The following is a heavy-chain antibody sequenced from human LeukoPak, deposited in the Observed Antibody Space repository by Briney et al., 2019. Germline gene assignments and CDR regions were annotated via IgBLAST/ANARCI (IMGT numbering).Heavy chain of an antibody. V-gene: IGHV3-30*03. J-gene: IGHJ6*02. CDR2: ISYDGSNK. Sequence: PGRSLRLSCAASGFTFSSYGMHWVRQAPGKGLEWVAVISYDGSNKYYADSVKGRFTISRDNAKNSLYLQMNSLRAEDTAVYYCARDHDYTDYYYYYGMDVWGQGTTVTVSS. D-gene: IGHD4-11*01. CDR1: GFTFSSYG. CDR3: ARDHDYTDYYYYYGMDV.